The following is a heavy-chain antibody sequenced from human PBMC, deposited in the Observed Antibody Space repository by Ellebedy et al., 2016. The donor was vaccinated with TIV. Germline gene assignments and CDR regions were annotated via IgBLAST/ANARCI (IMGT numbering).Heavy chain of an antibody. CDR1: GFTVSNNY. CDR2: IYSCCST. Sequence: GESLKISCAASGFTVSNNYMTWVRQAPGKGLECVSLIYSCCSTYYADSVKGRFTISRDNSKNTLYLQMNNLGTEDTAVYYCGSSIQIPDPPKFWGQGTLVTVSS. CDR3: GSSIQIPDPPKF. D-gene: IGHD2-2*01. J-gene: IGHJ4*02. V-gene: IGHV3-66*01.